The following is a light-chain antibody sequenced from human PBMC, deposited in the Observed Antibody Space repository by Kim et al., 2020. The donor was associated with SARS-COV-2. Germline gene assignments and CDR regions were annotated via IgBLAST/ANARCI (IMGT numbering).Light chain of an antibody. V-gene: IGLV4-60*03. Sequence: QPVLTQSSSASASLGSSVTLTCTLSSGHGDYIIAWHQQRPGKAPRYLMKLEDSGRYKTGSDVPDRFSGSSSGPDRYLFISNLQSEDDAVYYCETWDTNTYVFGSGTKVTVL. CDR3: ETWDTNTYV. CDR2: LEDSGRY. J-gene: IGLJ1*01. CDR1: SGHGDYI.